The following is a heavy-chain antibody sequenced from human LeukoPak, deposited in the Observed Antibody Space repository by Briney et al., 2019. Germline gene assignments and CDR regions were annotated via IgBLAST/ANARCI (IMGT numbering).Heavy chain of an antibody. V-gene: IGHV4-39*01. Sequence: SETLSLTCTVSGGSISSGSYYWGWIRQPPGKGLEWIGNTYYSGITYYNPSLKSRVTISVDTSKNQFSLKLPSVTAADTAVYYCARLSPKETRQWDYWGQGTLVTVSS. CDR3: ARLSPKETRQWDY. CDR2: TYYSGIT. J-gene: IGHJ4*02. D-gene: IGHD6-19*01. CDR1: GGSISSGSYY.